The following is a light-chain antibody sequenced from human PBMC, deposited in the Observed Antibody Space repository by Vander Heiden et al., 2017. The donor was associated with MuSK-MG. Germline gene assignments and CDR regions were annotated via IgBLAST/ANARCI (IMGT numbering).Light chain of an antibody. V-gene: IGKV3-20*01. Sequence: EIVLTQSPGTLSLSPGERATLSCRASQTVSSSYLAWYQQKPGQAPRLLIYGASRRATCIPDRFRWRGFGTDFTLTISRLEPEDFAVYYCQQYGSSRYTFGQGTKLEIK. CDR1: QTVSSSY. J-gene: IGKJ2*01. CDR2: GAS. CDR3: QQYGSSRYT.